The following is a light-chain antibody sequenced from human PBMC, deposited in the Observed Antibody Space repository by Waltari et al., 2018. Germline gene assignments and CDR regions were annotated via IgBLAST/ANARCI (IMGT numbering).Light chain of an antibody. CDR1: SSDVGAYNY. J-gene: IGLJ3*02. CDR3: SSYAGSNNLV. Sequence: QSALTQPPSASGSPGQSVTIPCTGTSSDVGAYNYVSWYQQHPGKAPKLMISEVTKRPSGVPDRFSGSKSGNTASLTVSGLQPEDEANYYCSSYAGSNNLVFGGGTKMTVL. V-gene: IGLV2-8*01. CDR2: EVT.